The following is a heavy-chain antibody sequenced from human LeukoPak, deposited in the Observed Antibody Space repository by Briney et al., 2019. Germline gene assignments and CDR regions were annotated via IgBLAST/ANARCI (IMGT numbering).Heavy chain of an antibody. J-gene: IGHJ5*02. CDR1: GYTFTGYY. D-gene: IGHD2-8*01. CDR2: INPNSGGT. V-gene: IGHV1-2*02. Sequence: GASVKVSCKASGYTFTGYYMYWVRQAPGQGLEWMGWINPNSGGTNYAQKLQGRVTMTTDTSTSTAYMELRSLRSDDTAVYYCARDRPSTSNGWFDPWGQGTLVTVSS. CDR3: ARDRPSTSNGWFDP.